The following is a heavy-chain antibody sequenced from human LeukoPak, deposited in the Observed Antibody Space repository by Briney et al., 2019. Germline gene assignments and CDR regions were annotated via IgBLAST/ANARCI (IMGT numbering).Heavy chain of an antibody. CDR1: GFTFSTYA. J-gene: IGHJ4*02. Sequence: GGSLRLPCAASGFTFSTYAIHWVRQAPGKGLEWVAVISYDGSNKFYADSVKGRFTISRDNSKNTLYLQMNSLRAEDTAVYYCARGRNSGYYSPFDYWGQGTLVTVSS. V-gene: IGHV3-30-3*01. CDR3: ARGRNSGYYSPFDY. CDR2: ISYDGSNK. D-gene: IGHD3-22*01.